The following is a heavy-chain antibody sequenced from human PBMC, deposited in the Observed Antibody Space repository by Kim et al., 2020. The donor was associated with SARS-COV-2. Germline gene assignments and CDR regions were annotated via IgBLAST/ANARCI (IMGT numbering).Heavy chain of an antibody. CDR1: GGSFSGYY. J-gene: IGHJ6*03. CDR2: INHSGST. Sequence: SETLSLTCAVYGGSFSGYYWSWIRQPPGKGLEWIGEINHSGSTNSNPSLKSRVTISVDTSKNQFSLKLSSVTAAGTAVYYCARGTRQWLVRGPYYYYMDVWGKETTVTVSS. V-gene: IGHV4-34*01. CDR3: ARGTRQWLVRGPYYYYMDV. D-gene: IGHD6-19*01.